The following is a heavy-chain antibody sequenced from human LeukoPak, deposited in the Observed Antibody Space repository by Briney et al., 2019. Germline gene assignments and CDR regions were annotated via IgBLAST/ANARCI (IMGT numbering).Heavy chain of an antibody. CDR2: ITATTSST. V-gene: IGHV3-23*01. D-gene: IGHD4-23*01. CDR3: AKDPNGDYVGAFDF. J-gene: IGHJ3*01. CDR1: GFTFSNYA. Sequence: GGSLRLSCAASGFTFSNYAMHWVRQAPGKGLEWVSTITATTSSTSYPDSVKGRFTISRDNSKRTLYLQMNSLRAEDTAMYYCAKDPNGDYVGAFDFWGQGTLVTVSS.